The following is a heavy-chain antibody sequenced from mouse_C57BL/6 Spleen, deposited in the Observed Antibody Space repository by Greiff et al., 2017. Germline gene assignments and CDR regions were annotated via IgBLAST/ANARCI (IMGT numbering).Heavy chain of an antibody. V-gene: IGHV1-82*01. CDR1: GYAFSSSW. J-gene: IGHJ2*01. Sequence: QVQLQQSGPELVKPGASVKISCKASGYAFSSSWMNWVKQRPGKGLEWIGRIYPGDGDTNYNGKFKGKATLTADKSSSTAYMQLSSLTSEDSAVYFCARGGPSDYWGQGTTLTVSS. D-gene: IGHD3-3*01. CDR2: IYPGDGDT. CDR3: ARGGPSDY.